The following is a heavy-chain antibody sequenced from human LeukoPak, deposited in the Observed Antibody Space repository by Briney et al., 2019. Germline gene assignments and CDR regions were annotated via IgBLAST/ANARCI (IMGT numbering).Heavy chain of an antibody. V-gene: IGHV3-21*01. J-gene: IGHJ4*02. D-gene: IGHD3/OR15-3a*01. Sequence: PGGSLRLSCAASGFTFDDYAMHWVRQAPGKGLEWVSSISSSSSYIYYADSVKGRFTISRDNAKNSLYLQMNSLRAEDTAVYYCAGDWGFPSDYWGQGTLVTVSS. CDR2: ISSSSSYI. CDR1: GFTFDDYA. CDR3: AGDWGFPSDY.